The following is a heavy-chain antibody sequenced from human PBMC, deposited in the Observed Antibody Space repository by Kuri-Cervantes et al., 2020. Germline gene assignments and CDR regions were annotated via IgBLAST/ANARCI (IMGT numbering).Heavy chain of an antibody. CDR1: GFTFSSYG. V-gene: IGHV3-30*18. D-gene: IGHD5-12*01. Sequence: GGSLRLSCAASGFTFSSYGMHWVRQAPGKGLEWVAVISYDGSNKYYADSVKGRFTISRDNSKNTLYLQMNSLGAEDTAVYYCAKGPMRGYSGYPKQGYFDYWGQGTLVTVSS. CDR2: ISYDGSNK. J-gene: IGHJ4*02. CDR3: AKGPMRGYSGYPKQGYFDY.